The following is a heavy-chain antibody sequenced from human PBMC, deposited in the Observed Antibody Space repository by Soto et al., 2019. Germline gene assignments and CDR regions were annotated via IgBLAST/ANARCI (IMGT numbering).Heavy chain of an antibody. CDR3: ARGKLGRPHSSLKNYDSSGFDY. J-gene: IGHJ4*02. Sequence: PSETLSLTCAVSGGSISSSNWWSWVRQPPGKGLEWIGEIYHSGSTNYNPSLKSRVTMSVDKSKNQFSLKLSSVTAADTAVYYCARGKLGRPHSSLKNYDSSGFDYWGQGTLVTVS. D-gene: IGHD3-22*01. CDR2: IYHSGST. CDR1: GGSISSSNW. V-gene: IGHV4-4*02.